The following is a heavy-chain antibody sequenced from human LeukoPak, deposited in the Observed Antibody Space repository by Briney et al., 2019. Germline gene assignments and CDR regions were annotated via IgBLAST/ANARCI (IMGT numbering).Heavy chain of an antibody. CDR1: GGSLSSYY. CDR2: IYYSGST. CDR3: ARDRGGYTYSHDY. J-gene: IGHJ4*02. Sequence: SETLSLTCTVSGGSLSSYYWSWIRQPPGRGLEWIGYIYYSGSTNYNPSLKSRVTISMDKSKNQLSLKLNFLNAADTARYYVARDRGGYTYSHDYWGQGTLVTVSS. D-gene: IGHD5-18*01. V-gene: IGHV4-59*12.